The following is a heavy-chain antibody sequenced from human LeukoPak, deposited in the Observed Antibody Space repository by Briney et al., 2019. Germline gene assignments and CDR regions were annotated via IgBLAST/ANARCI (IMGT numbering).Heavy chain of an antibody. CDR2: IYYSGST. J-gene: IGHJ3*02. CDR3: AKVRSWFGVVDAFDI. D-gene: IGHD3-10*01. CDR1: GGSISSYY. Sequence: SETLSLTCTVSGGSISSYYWSWIRQPPGKGLEWIGYIYYSGSTNYNPSLKSRVTISVDTSKNQFSLKLSSVTAADTAVYYCAKVRSWFGVVDAFDIWGQGTMVTVSS. V-gene: IGHV4-59*01.